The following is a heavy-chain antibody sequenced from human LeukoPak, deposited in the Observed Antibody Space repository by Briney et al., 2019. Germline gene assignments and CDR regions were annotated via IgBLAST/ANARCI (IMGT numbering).Heavy chain of an antibody. CDR1: GFTFDDYA. V-gene: IGHV3-9*03. Sequence: PGGSLRLSCAASGFTFDDYAMHWVRQAPGKGLEWVSGISWNSGSIGYADSVKGRFTISRDNAKNSLYLQMNSLRAEDMALYYCAKATYCSSTSCQTAFDIWGQGTMVTVSS. D-gene: IGHD2-2*01. CDR3: AKATYCSSTSCQTAFDI. CDR2: ISWNSGSI. J-gene: IGHJ3*02.